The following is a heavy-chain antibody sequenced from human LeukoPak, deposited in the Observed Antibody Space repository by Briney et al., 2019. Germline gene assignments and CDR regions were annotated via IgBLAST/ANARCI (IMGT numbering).Heavy chain of an antibody. CDR1: GYTFTGYY. J-gene: IGHJ4*02. V-gene: IGHV1-69*06. CDR2: IIPIFSTA. CDR3: ARAVQVSTGGLFDY. D-gene: IGHD4-17*01. Sequence: ASVKVSCKASGYTFTGYYMHRVRQAPGQGLEWVGGIIPIFSTANYAQKLQGRVTITADKSTSTAYMELSSLRSEDTAVYYCARAVQVSTGGLFDYCGRGTVVTVSS.